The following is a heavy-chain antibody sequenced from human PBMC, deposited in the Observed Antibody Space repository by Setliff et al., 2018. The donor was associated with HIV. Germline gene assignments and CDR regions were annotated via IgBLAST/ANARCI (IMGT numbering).Heavy chain of an antibody. Sequence: ASVKVSCKASGYTFTNYAMHWVRQAPGQKLEWMGWINAGNGNTKYSQEFQGRVTITSDTSASTASLELSSLKSEDMAVYHCARPHSVRGGGAYFDPWGQGTLVTVSS. J-gene: IGHJ5*02. CDR2: INAGNGNT. V-gene: IGHV1-3*03. D-gene: IGHD3-10*02. CDR3: ARPHSVRGGGAYFDP. CDR1: GYTFTNYA.